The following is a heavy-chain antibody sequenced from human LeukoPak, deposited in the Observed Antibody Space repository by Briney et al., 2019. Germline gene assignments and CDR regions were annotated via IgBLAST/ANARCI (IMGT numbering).Heavy chain of an antibody. CDR1: GFTFSSYA. CDR3: VRRTASDF. V-gene: IGHV3-23*01. Sequence: GGSLRLSCAASGFTFSSYAMSWVRQAPGKGLEWVASVGGGGDYTYYSDSVKGRFTTSRDNSENTVYLQMKSLRAEDTAVYYCVRRTASDFWGQGALVTVSS. CDR2: VGGGGDYT. J-gene: IGHJ4*02. D-gene: IGHD2-21*02.